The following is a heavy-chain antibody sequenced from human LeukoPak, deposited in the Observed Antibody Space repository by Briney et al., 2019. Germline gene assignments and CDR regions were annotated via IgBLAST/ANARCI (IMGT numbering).Heavy chain of an antibody. V-gene: IGHV4-39*07. CDR2: IYYSGST. CDR3: ARPNIRYCSGGACSTDGSDY. J-gene: IGHJ4*02. D-gene: IGHD2-15*01. CDR1: GGSISSSNYY. Sequence: SETLSLTCTVSGGSISSSNYYWGWIRQPPGKGLEWIGSIYYSGSTYYSPSLKSRVTISVDTSKNQFSLKLSSVTAADTAVYYCARPNIRYCSGGACSTDGSDYWGQGTLVTVSS.